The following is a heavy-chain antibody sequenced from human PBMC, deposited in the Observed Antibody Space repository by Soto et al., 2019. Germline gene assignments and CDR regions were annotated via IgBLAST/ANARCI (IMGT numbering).Heavy chain of an antibody. V-gene: IGHV1-18*01. CDR1: CFIFTSYG. CDR2: ISAYNGNT. CDR3: ARDRSIQENYYGSDSSIDY. J-gene: IGHJ4*02. D-gene: IGHD3-10*01. Sequence: AAVPGSWKVSCFIFTSYGSSCVRQAPGQGLEWMGWISAYNGNTNYAQKLQGRVTMTTDTSTSTAYMELRSLRSDDTAVYYCARDRSIQENYYGSDSSIDYWGQGTLVTVS.